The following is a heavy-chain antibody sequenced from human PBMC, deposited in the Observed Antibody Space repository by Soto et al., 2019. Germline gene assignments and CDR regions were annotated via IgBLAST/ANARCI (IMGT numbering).Heavy chain of an antibody. D-gene: IGHD1-26*01. V-gene: IGHV5-51*01. CDR1: GYSFASHW. CDR2: IYPGDSDT. J-gene: IGHJ4*02. Sequence: GALKISCKGSGYSFASHWVAWVRQMPEKGLEWIGTIYPGDSDTKYSSAFRGHVTISADTSVSTAYLQWRSLEATDSAIYYCARYSGSYWHYLDFWGQGTLVTV. CDR3: ARYSGSYWHYLDF.